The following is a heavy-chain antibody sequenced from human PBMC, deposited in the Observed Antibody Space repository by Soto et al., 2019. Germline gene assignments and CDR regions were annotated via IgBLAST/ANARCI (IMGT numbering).Heavy chain of an antibody. CDR2: ISAYNGNT. V-gene: IGHV1-18*04. CDR3: ARGLGGYSYGSYDYVAIDV. D-gene: IGHD5-18*01. Sequence: QVQLVQSGAEVKKPGASVKVSCKASGYTFTSYGISWVRQAPGQGLEWMGWISAYNGNTNYAQKLQCRITMTTDTSPSKAYMYLSSLGSDYTAVYYCARGLGGYSYGSYDYVAIDVWGQGTTVTGSS. J-gene: IGHJ6*01. CDR1: GYTFTSYG.